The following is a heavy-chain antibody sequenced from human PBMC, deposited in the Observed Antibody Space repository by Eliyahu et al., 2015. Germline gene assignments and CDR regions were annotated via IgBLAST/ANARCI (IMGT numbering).Heavy chain of an antibody. CDR3: ARLYDRSGYHGYYQYGMDV. Sequence: VPGKGLEWVANINQDGSEENYVDSVKGRFTISRDTSKNSLYLEMNNLRAEDTSVYYCARLYDRSGYHGYYQYGMDVWGQGTTVTVSS. CDR2: INQDGSEE. J-gene: IGHJ6*02. V-gene: IGHV3-7*04. D-gene: IGHD3-22*01.